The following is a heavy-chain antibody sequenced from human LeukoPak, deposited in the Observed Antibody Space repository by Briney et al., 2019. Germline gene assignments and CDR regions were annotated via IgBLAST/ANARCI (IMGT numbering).Heavy chain of an antibody. J-gene: IGHJ4*02. D-gene: IGHD6-6*01. CDR1: GGSISSSNW. CDR3: ARGSWQLAEEVY. V-gene: IGHV4-4*02. Sequence: SGTLSLTCAVSGGSISSSNWWSWVRQPPGKGLEWIGEIHHSGSTNYNTSPKSRVTISVDKSKNQFSLKLSSVTAADTAVYYCARGSWQLAEEVYWGQGTLVTVSS. CDR2: IHHSGST.